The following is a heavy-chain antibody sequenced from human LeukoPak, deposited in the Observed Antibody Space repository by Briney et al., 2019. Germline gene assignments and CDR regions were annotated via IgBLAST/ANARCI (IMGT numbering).Heavy chain of an antibody. CDR2: VYYTGTT. CDR1: GGSIKNYY. Sequence: SETLSLTCALSGGSIKNYYWSWIRQPLGKGLEWIGYVYYTGTTSYNPSLKSRVTISVETSKNQFSLTLNPVTAAGTAVYHCARQSDPYYHYGLDFWGQGTTVIVSS. V-gene: IGHV4-59*01. J-gene: IGHJ6*02. CDR3: ARQSDPYYHYGLDF.